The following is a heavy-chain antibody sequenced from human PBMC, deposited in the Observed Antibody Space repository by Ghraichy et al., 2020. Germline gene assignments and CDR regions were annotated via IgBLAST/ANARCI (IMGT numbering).Heavy chain of an antibody. D-gene: IGHD6-19*01. J-gene: IGHJ4*02. CDR1: GFIFSSYW. V-gene: IGHV3-7*01. CDR3: ARDLGSGWYFDY. Sequence: LSLTCAASGFIFSSYWMSWVRQAPGKGLEWVDNIKKDGSEKYYVDSVKGRFTISRDNAKNSLYLQMNSLRAEDTAVYYCARDLGSGWYFDYWGQGTLVTVSS. CDR2: IKKDGSEK.